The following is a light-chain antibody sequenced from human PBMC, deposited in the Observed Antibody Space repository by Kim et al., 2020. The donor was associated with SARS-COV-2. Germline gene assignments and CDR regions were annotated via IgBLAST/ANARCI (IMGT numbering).Light chain of an antibody. V-gene: IGKV3-15*01. J-gene: IGKJ4*01. CDR3: QQYYNWPLT. Sequence: EVVMTQSPATLSVSPGERATLSCRASQSVSSNLAWYQQKPGQAPRLLIYGASTRATGIPARFSGSGSGTEFTLTISSLQSEDFAVYSCQQYYNWPLTFGGGTKVDIK. CDR2: GAS. CDR1: QSVSSN.